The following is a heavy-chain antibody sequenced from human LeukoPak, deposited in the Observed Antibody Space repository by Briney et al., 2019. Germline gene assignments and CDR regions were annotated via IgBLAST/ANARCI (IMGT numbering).Heavy chain of an antibody. V-gene: IGHV3-9*03. Sequence: SLRLSCAASGFTFDDYAMHWVRQAPGKGLEWVSGISWNSGSIGYADSVKGRFTISRDNAKNSLYLQMNSLRAEDMALYYCAKESVTSGDFDYWGQGTLVTASS. J-gene: IGHJ4*02. CDR1: GFTFDDYA. CDR2: ISWNSGSI. D-gene: IGHD4-11*01. CDR3: AKESVTSGDFDY.